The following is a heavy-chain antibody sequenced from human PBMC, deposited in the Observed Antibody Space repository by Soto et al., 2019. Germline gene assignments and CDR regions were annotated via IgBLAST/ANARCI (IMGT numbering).Heavy chain of an antibody. CDR3: ARGENDFWSGYPMHFDY. V-gene: IGHV1-69*13. D-gene: IGHD3-3*01. J-gene: IGHJ4*02. CDR2: IIPIFGTA. CDR1: GGTFSSYA. Sequence: EASVKVSCKASGGTFSSYAISWVRQAPGQGLEWMGGIIPIFGTANYAQKFQGRVTITADESTSTAYMELSSLRSEDTAVYYCARGENDFWSGYPMHFDYWGQGTLVTVSS.